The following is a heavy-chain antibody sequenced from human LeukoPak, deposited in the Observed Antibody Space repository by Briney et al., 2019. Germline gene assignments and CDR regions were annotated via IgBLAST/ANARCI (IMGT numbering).Heavy chain of an antibody. CDR1: GFTVSSNY. Sequence: GGSLRLSCAASGFTVSSNYMSWVRQAPGKGLEWVSVIYSGGSTYYADSAKGRFTISRDNSKNTLYLQMNSLRAEDTAVYYCARDDSSSFDYWGQGTLVTVSS. CDR3: ARDDSSSFDY. V-gene: IGHV3-53*05. J-gene: IGHJ4*02. CDR2: IYSGGST. D-gene: IGHD6-6*01.